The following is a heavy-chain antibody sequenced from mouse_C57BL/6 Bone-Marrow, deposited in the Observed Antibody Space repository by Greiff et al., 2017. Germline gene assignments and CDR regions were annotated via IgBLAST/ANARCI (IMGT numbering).Heavy chain of an antibody. Sequence: EVQVVESGGGLVKPGGSLKLSCAASGFTFSDYGMHWVRQAPEKGLEWVAYISSGSSTIYYADTVKGRFTISRDNAKNTLFLQMTSLRSEDTAMYYCARNWDPFAYWGQGTLVTVSA. D-gene: IGHD4-1*01. CDR3: ARNWDPFAY. J-gene: IGHJ3*01. CDR1: GFTFSDYG. CDR2: ISSGSSTI. V-gene: IGHV5-17*01.